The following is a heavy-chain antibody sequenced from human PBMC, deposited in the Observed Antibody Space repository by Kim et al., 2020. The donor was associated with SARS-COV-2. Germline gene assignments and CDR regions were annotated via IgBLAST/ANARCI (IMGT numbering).Heavy chain of an antibody. Sequence: SETLSLTCAVYGGSFSGYYWSWIRQPPGKGLEWIGEINHSGSTNYNPSLKSRVTISVDTSKNQFSLKLSSVTAADTAVYYCARGQYYFDSSGYYFWGQGT. CDR2: INHSGST. D-gene: IGHD3-22*01. CDR1: GGSFSGYY. J-gene: IGHJ4*02. CDR3: ARGQYYFDSSGYYF. V-gene: IGHV4-34*01.